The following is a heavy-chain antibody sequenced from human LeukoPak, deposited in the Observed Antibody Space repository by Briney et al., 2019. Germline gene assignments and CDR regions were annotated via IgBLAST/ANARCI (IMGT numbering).Heavy chain of an antibody. Sequence: TGGSLRLSCGASGFTFSRYAMTWVRQAPGKGLEWVSGISGGGGNTYYADSVKGRLTISRDNSKNTLYLQMNSLTAEDTAVYYCAKDRDFGDPYYYYGMDVWGQGTTVTVSS. CDR1: GFTFSRYA. CDR2: ISGGGGNT. CDR3: AKDRDFGDPYYYYGMDV. D-gene: IGHD4-17*01. J-gene: IGHJ6*02. V-gene: IGHV3-23*01.